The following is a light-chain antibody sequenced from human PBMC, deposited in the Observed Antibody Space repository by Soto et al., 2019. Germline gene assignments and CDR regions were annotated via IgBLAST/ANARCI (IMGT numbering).Light chain of an antibody. J-gene: IGKJ1*01. CDR2: GAS. CDR3: QHYGSSLWT. V-gene: IGKV3-20*01. CDR1: QSVSSTY. Sequence: IVLTQSPGTLSFSPGERATLSCRASQSVSSTYLAWYQQRPGQAPMLLIYGASTRATGIPDRFSGSGSGTDFTLTISSLAPEDFAVYYWQHYGSSLWTFGQGTKVEIK.